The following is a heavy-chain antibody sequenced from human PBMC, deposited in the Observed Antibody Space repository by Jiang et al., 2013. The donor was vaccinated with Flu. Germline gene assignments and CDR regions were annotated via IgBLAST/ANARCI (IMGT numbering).Heavy chain of an antibody. V-gene: IGHV5-10-1*01. Sequence: LKISCQASGYNFNNYWISWVRQMPGKGLEWMGRIDPSDSYTNYSPSFQGHVTMSTDKSTSTAYLQWSSLKASDTAMYYCASGTVSTAYGMDVWGKGTTVTVSS. D-gene: IGHD1-7*01. CDR2: IDPSDSYT. J-gene: IGHJ6*04. CDR3: ASGTVSTAYGMDV. CDR1: GYNFNNYW.